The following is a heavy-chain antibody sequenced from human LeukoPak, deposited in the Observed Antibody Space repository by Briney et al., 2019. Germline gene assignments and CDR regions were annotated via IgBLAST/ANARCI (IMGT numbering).Heavy chain of an antibody. D-gene: IGHD3-10*01. Sequence: GGSLRLSCAASGFTFDDYAMHWVRQAPGKGLEWVSGISWNSGSIGYADSVKGRFTISRDNSKNTLYLLMDSLRAEDTAVYYCAKDRGPYGSGTNWFDSWGQGNLVTVSS. CDR2: ISWNSGSI. CDR1: GFTFDDYA. CDR3: AKDRGPYGSGTNWFDS. J-gene: IGHJ5*01. V-gene: IGHV3-9*01.